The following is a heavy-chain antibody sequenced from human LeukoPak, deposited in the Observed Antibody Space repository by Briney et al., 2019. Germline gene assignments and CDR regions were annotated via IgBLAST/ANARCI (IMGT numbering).Heavy chain of an antibody. CDR3: ASFGRITIFGVVIPHYFDY. J-gene: IGHJ4*02. CDR2: INHSGST. V-gene: IGHV4-34*01. D-gene: IGHD3-3*01. Sequence: PSETLSLTCGLYGGSFSGYYWSWIRQPPGKGLEWIGEINHSGSTNYNPSLKSRVTISVDTSKNQFSLKLSSVTAADTAVYYCASFGRITIFGVVIPHYFDYWGQGTLVTVCS. CDR1: GGSFSGYY.